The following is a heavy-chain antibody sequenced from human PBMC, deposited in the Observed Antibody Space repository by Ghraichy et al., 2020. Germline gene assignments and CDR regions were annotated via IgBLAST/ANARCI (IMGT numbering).Heavy chain of an antibody. J-gene: IGHJ5*02. V-gene: IGHV3-23*01. D-gene: IGHD3-3*01. CDR2: IDGRDGRT. CDR3: ARDNNLWSGSSLYNWFDP. CDR1: GFTFNNYA. Sequence: GGSLRLSCAASGFTFNNYAMSWVRQAPGKGLEWVSAIDGRDGRTYFADSVKGRFTISRDISKNTVYLQMNSLRVEDTAIYYCARDNNLWSGSSLYNWFDPWGQGTLVAVSS.